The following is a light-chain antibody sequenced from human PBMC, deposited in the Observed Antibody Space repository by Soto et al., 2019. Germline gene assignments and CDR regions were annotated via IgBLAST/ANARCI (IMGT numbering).Light chain of an antibody. Sequence: DNVMTQSPDSLGVSLGERATINCKSSQTVLHSSNNKNYLAWYQQKPGQPPKLLISWASTRQSGVPDRFSGRGSGTDFTLTITSLQAEDVAVYYCQQYYRTPYTFGQRTKLEIK. CDR1: QTVLHSSNNKNY. V-gene: IGKV4-1*01. J-gene: IGKJ2*01. CDR3: QQYYRTPYT. CDR2: WAS.